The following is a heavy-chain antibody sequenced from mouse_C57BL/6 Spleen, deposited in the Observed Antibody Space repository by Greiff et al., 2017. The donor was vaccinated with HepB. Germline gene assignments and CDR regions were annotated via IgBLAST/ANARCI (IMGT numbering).Heavy chain of an antibody. V-gene: IGHV1-52*01. CDR3: ARGGYSNYGGYYAMDY. Sequence: QVQLQQPGAELVRPGSSVKLSCKASGYTFTSYWMQWVKQRPIQGLEWIGNIDPSDSETHYNQKFKDKATLTVDKSSSTAYMQLSSLTSEDSAVYYCARGGYSNYGGYYAMDYWGQGTSVTVSS. CDR1: GYTFTSYW. J-gene: IGHJ4*01. CDR2: IDPSDSET. D-gene: IGHD2-5*01.